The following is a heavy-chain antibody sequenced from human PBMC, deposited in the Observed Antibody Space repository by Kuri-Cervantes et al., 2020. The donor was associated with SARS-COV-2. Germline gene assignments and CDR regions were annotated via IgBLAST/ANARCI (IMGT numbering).Heavy chain of an antibody. CDR3: AGQLLYYYDSSGYPDAFDI. J-gene: IGHJ3*02. Sequence: GESLKISCAASGFTFSSYAMSWVRQAPGKGLEWVSSISSSSSYIYYADSVKGRFTISRDNAKNSLYLQMNSLRAEDTAVYYCAGQLLYYYDSSGYPDAFDIWGQGTRVTVSS. CDR2: ISSSSSYI. V-gene: IGHV3-21*01. CDR1: GFTFSSYA. D-gene: IGHD3-22*01.